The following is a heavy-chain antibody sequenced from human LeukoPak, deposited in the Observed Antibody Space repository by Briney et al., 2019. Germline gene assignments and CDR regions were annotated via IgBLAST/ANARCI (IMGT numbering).Heavy chain of an antibody. CDR2: ISSSSSYI. CDR1: GFTFSSYS. Sequence: PGGSLRLSCAASGFTFSSYSMNWVRQAPGKGLEWVSSISSSSSYIYYADSVKGRFTISRDNAKNSLYLQMNSLRAEDTAVYYCASSQGNYYDSSGYGWVYFDYWGQGTLVTVSS. D-gene: IGHD3-22*01. CDR3: ASSQGNYYDSSGYGWVYFDY. J-gene: IGHJ4*02. V-gene: IGHV3-21*01.